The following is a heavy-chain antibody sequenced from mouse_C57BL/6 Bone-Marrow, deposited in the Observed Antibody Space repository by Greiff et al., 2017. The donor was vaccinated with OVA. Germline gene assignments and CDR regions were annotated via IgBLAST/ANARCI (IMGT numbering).Heavy chain of an antibody. CDR2: ISSGSSTL. J-gene: IGHJ2*01. D-gene: IGHD1-1*02. CDR3: AIWSYYFDY. CDR1: GFTFSDYG. V-gene: IGHV5-17*01. Sequence: EVQRVESGGGLVKPGGSLKLSCAASGFTFSDYGMHWVRQAPEKGLEWVAYISSGSSTLYYADTVQGRCTISRDNAKNTLFLQMTSLRSEDTAMYYCAIWSYYFDYWGQGTTLTVSS.